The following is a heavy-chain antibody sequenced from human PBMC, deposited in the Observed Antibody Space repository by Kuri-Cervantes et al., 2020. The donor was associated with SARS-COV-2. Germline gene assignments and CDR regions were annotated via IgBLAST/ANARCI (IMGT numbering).Heavy chain of an antibody. CDR1: GFTFSSYA. D-gene: IGHD2-15*01. CDR3: AKDQHGIIVVVAAIDY. Sequence: LSLTCAASGFTFSSYAMHWVRQAPGKGLEWVAVISYDGSTKYYGDSVKGRFTISRDNSKNTLYLQMNSLRAEDTAVYYCAKDQHGIIVVVAAIDYWGQGTLVTVSS. J-gene: IGHJ4*02. CDR2: ISYDGSTK. V-gene: IGHV3-30*04.